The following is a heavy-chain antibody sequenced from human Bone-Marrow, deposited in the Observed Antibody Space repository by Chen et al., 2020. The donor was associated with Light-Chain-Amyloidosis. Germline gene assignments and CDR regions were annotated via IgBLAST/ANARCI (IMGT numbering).Heavy chain of an antibody. CDR3: ARGTMTSVDWSYYCDF. D-gene: IGHD3-22*01. CDR2: IYYGGNS. J-gene: IGHJ4*02. V-gene: IGHV4-31*01. Sequence: TWIRQHPGRGLEWIGYIYYGGNSRYNPSLMXXVTXXXXXXXXQXXXNLSSVTAADTAVYYCARGTMTSVDWSYYCDFWGQGTTVTGSS.